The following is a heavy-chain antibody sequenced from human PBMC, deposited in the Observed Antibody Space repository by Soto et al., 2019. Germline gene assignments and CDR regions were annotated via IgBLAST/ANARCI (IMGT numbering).Heavy chain of an antibody. CDR1: GFTFSSYG. Sequence: QVKLVESGGGVVQPGRSLRLSCAASGFTFSSYGMHWVRQAPGKRLEWVAVISPDGSNKDYADSVKGRFTISRDNSNNTLYLQMNSLRVEDTAVYYCAKPPSSLHLPTFDPWGHGTLVTVSS. D-gene: IGHD3-3*02. V-gene: IGHV3-30*18. CDR2: ISPDGSNK. J-gene: IGHJ5*02. CDR3: AKPPSSLHLPTFDP.